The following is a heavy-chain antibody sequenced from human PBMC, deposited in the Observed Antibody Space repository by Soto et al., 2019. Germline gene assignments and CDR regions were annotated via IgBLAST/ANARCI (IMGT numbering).Heavy chain of an antibody. V-gene: IGHV2-70*01. D-gene: IGHD5-18*01. Sequence: SGPTREPTQTLTLTCTFSGFSLSTSGMCVSWIRQPPGKALEWLALIDWDYDKYYSTSLKTRLTISKDTSKNQVVLTMTNMDPVDTATYYCARMDTAMVTNGMDVWGQGTTVTVSS. J-gene: IGHJ6*02. CDR2: IDWDYDK. CDR1: GFSLSTSGMC. CDR3: ARMDTAMVTNGMDV.